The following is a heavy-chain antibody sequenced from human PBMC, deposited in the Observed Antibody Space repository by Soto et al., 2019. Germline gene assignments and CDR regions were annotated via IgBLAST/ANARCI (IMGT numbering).Heavy chain of an antibody. CDR3: ARGNWNYYYGFDV. CDR2: ISIRGDTI. V-gene: IGHV3-11*04. J-gene: IGHJ6*02. D-gene: IGHD1-20*01. CDR1: GFIFSDFH. Sequence: GGSLRLSCAASGFIFSDFHMTWIRQAPGKGLELVAYISIRGDTIYYADSVRGRITISRDNDKDSLYLQMNSLRAEDTAVYFCARGNWNYYYGFDVWGQGTTVTVSS.